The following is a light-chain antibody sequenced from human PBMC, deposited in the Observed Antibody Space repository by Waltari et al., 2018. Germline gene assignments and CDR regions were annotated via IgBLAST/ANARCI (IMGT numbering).Light chain of an antibody. Sequence: EIVLTQSPGTLSLSPVERATLPCRASQSVSSSYLAWYQQKPGQAPRLLIYGASSRATGIPDRFSGSGSGTDFTLTISRLEPEDFAVYYCQQYGSSPFTFGPGTKVDIK. CDR1: QSVSSSY. J-gene: IGKJ3*01. CDR3: QQYGSSPFT. V-gene: IGKV3-20*01. CDR2: GAS.